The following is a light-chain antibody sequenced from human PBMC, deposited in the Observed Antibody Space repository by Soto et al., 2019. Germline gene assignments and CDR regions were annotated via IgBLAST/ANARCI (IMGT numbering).Light chain of an antibody. CDR2: GAS. J-gene: IGKJ4*01. Sequence: ETVLTQSPGTLSLSPGERGTLSCRASQSVGRNYLAWYQQKPGLAPRLLIYGASSRATGIPDRFSGSGSGTDFTLTISRLEPEDFAVYYCQQYASSPLTFGGGTKVEIK. CDR1: QSVGRNY. CDR3: QQYASSPLT. V-gene: IGKV3-20*01.